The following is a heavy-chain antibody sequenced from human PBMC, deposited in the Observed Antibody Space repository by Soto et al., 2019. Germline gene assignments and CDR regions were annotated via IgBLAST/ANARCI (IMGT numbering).Heavy chain of an antibody. Sequence: QLQLQESGPGLVKPSETLSLTCIVSGGSISSTHYYWGWIRQPPGKGLEWIGFVYSGGSTKYNPSLKSRITIFVDTSKNQFALRLSSVTAADTAVYYCVRHLYSAGQQPYWGQGTLVTVSS. D-gene: IGHD5-18*01. J-gene: IGHJ4*02. CDR3: VRHLYSAGQQPY. CDR1: GGSISSTHYY. V-gene: IGHV4-39*01. CDR2: VYSGGST.